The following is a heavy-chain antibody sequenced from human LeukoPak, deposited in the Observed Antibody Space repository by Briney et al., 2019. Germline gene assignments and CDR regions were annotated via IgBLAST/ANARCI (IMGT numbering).Heavy chain of an antibody. V-gene: IGHV1-18*01. J-gene: IGHJ4*02. CDR1: GYTFTSYG. Sequence: GASVKVCCKASGYTFTSYGISWVRQAPGQGLEWMGWISAYNGNTNYAQKLQGRVTMTTDTSTSTAYMELRSLRSDDTAVYYCARGGVYYDYVWGSYRPEGFDYWGQGTLVTVSS. D-gene: IGHD3-16*02. CDR3: ARGGVYYDYVWGSYRPEGFDY. CDR2: ISAYNGNT.